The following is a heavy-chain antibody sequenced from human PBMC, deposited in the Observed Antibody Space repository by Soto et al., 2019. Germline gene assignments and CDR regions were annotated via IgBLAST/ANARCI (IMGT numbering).Heavy chain of an antibody. CDR3: AKGSGNYDYFDY. V-gene: IGHV3-30*18. D-gene: IGHD1-7*01. J-gene: IGHJ4*02. CDR2: ISYDGSNK. CDR1: GFTFSSYG. Sequence: GGSLRLSCAASGFTFSSYGMHWVRQAPGKGLEWVAVISYDGSNKYYADSVKGRFTISRDNSKNTLYLQMNSLRAEDTALYYCAKGSGNYDYFDYWGQGTLVTVSS.